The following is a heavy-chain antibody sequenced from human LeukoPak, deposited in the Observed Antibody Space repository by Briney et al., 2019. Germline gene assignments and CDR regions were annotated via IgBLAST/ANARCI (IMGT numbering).Heavy chain of an antibody. Sequence: GGSLRLSCAASGFTFSSNDMHWVRQPTGKGLEWVSGIGFGGDTYYSVSVKGRCTISRDNAKNSLHLQMNSLRAEDTAVYYCAREDDYGDRTLDYWGQGTL. CDR2: IGFGGDT. CDR3: AREDDYGDRTLDY. J-gene: IGHJ4*02. CDR1: GFTFSSND. D-gene: IGHD4-17*01. V-gene: IGHV3-13*04.